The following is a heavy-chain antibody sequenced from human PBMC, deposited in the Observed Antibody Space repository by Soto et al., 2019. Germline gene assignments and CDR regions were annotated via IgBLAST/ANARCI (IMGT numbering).Heavy chain of an antibody. V-gene: IGHV3-9*01. J-gene: IGHJ3*02. CDR3: AKWDDYGDRKEAFDI. Sequence: EVQLVESGGGLVQPGRSLRLSCAASGFTFDDYAMHWVRQAPGKGLEWVSGISWNSGSIGYADSVKGRFTISRDNAKNCLYLQMNSLRAEDTALYYCAKWDDYGDRKEAFDIWCQGTMVTVS. CDR1: GFTFDDYA. D-gene: IGHD4-17*01. CDR2: ISWNSGSI.